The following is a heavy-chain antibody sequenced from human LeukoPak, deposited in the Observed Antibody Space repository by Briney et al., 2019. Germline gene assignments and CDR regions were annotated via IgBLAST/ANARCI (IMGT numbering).Heavy chain of an antibody. CDR3: AKDVVVTAIISPLDY. CDR2: ISGSGGST. CDR1: GFTFSSYA. D-gene: IGHD2-21*02. V-gene: IGHV3-23*01. Sequence: GGSLRLSCAASGFTFSSYAMSWVRQAPGKGLEWVSAISGSGGSTYYADSVKGRFTISRDNSKNTLYLQMNSLRAEDTAVYYSAKDVVVTAIISPLDYWGQGTLVTVSS. J-gene: IGHJ4*02.